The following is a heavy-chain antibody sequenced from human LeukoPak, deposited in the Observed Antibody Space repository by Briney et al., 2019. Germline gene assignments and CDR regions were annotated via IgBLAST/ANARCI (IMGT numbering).Heavy chain of an antibody. Sequence: SETLSLTCTVSGGSISSSSYYWGWIRQPPGKGLEWIGSIYYSGSTYYNPSLKSRVTISVDTSKNQFSLQLNSVTPEDTAAYYCARDDSSDILRFDPWGQGTLVTVSS. CDR3: ARDDSSDILRFDP. CDR2: IYYSGST. J-gene: IGHJ5*02. CDR1: GGSISSSSYY. V-gene: IGHV4-39*07. D-gene: IGHD6-19*01.